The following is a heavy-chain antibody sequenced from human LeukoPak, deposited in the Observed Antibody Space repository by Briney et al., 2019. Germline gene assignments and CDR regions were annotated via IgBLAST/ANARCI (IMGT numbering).Heavy chain of an antibody. Sequence: GGSLRLSCAASGFTVSSSYMTWVRQAPGKGLEWVSVIYSGGSTFYADSVKGRFTISRDNSKNTLYLQMNSLRAEDTAVYYCARCSLAFFDYWGQGTLVTVSS. CDR1: GFTVSSSY. CDR3: ARCSLAFFDY. CDR2: IYSGGST. D-gene: IGHD3-10*02. V-gene: IGHV3-66*01. J-gene: IGHJ4*02.